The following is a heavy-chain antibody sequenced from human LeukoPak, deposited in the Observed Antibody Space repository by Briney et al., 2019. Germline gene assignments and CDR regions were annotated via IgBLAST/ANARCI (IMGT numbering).Heavy chain of an antibody. J-gene: IGHJ4*02. CDR2: ITNDGSSA. CDR3: ARDRGSGYYYESFDY. V-gene: IGHV3-74*01. D-gene: IGHD3-22*01. Sequence: GGSLRLSCAASGLTFSSHWMHWVRQAPGKGLVWVSRITNDGSSATYADSVKGRFTISRDNAKNMLYLQVNSLRAEDTAVYYCARDRGSGYYYESFDYWGQGTLVTVSS. CDR1: GLTFSSHW.